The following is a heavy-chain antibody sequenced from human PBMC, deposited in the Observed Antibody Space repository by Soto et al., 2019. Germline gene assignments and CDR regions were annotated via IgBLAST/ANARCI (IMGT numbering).Heavy chain of an antibody. CDR3: AREGGYSRQFDY. CDR1: GGSVSSGSYY. D-gene: IGHD1-26*01. J-gene: IGHJ4*02. V-gene: IGHV4-61*01. CDR2: IYYSGST. Sequence: QVQLQESGPGLVKPSETLSLTCTVSGGSVSSGSYYWSWIRQPPGKGLEWIGYIYYSGSTNYNPSLKSRVTLSVDTSKNQFSLKLSSVTAADTAVYYCAREGGYSRQFDYWGQGTLVTVSS.